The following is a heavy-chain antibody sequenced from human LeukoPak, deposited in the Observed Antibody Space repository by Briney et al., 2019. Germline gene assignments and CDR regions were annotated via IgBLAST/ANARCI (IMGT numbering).Heavy chain of an antibody. J-gene: IGHJ5*02. CDR1: GGTFSSYA. CDR3: ARDFGSGFPGWFDP. CDR2: ISAYNGST. V-gene: IGHV1-18*01. D-gene: IGHD3-10*01. Sequence: ASVKVSCKASGGTFSSYAISWVRQAPGQGLEWMGRISAYNGSTNYAQKLQGRVTMTTDTSTSTAYMELRSLRSDDTAVYFCARDFGSGFPGWFDPWGQGTLVTVSS.